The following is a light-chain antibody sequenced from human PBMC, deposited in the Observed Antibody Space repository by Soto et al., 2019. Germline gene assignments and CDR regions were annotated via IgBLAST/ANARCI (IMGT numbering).Light chain of an antibody. V-gene: IGKV3-11*01. CDR3: QQRSSRPPIT. J-gene: IGKJ5*01. CDR2: DAS. CDR1: ESVSSY. Sequence: EIVLKQSPVTLSLSPEERASISCRASESVSSYLAWYQQKPGQAPRPLIYDASNRATGIPARFSGGGSGTDFTLTIDNLEPEDFATYYCQQRSSRPPITFGQGTRLDIK.